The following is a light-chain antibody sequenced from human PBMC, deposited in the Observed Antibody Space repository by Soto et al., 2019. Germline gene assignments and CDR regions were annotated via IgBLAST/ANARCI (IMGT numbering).Light chain of an antibody. CDR1: QGISSY. Sequence: AIRMTQSPSSFSASTGDRVTITCRASQGISSYLAWYQQKPGKAPKLLIYAASTLQSGVPSRFSGSGSGTDFTLTISCLQSEEFATYYCQQDYSYSLTFGGGTKVEIK. CDR2: AAS. CDR3: QQDYSYSLT. V-gene: IGKV1-8*01. J-gene: IGKJ4*01.